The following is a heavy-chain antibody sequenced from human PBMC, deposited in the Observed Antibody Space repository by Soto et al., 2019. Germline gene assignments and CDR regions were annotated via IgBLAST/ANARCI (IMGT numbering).Heavy chain of an antibody. CDR1: GFTFSSYA. CDR3: AKVAANNNFWGGYLYSLHS. D-gene: IGHD3-16*02. J-gene: IGHJ4*02. CDR2: ISGSGGST. V-gene: IGHV3-23*01. Sequence: PGGSLRLSCAASGFTFSSYAMSWVRQAPGKGLEWVSAISGSGGSTYYADSVKGRFTISRDNSKNALYLQMNSLRAEDTAVYYYAKVAANNNFWGGYLYSLHSWGQGPLVT.